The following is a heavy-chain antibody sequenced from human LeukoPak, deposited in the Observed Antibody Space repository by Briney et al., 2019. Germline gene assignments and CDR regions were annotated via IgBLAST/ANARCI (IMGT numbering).Heavy chain of an antibody. D-gene: IGHD3-22*01. V-gene: IGHV4-59*01. J-gene: IGHJ4*02. CDR1: GGSINGYY. Sequence: LETLSLTCTVSGGSINGYYWSWLRQPPGKGLEWIGYIYYSGSTNYNPSLKSRVTISVDTSKNHFSLKLSSVTAADTAVYYCARGMYYSDSSGYYVLPPFDSWGQGTLVTVSS. CDR2: IYYSGST. CDR3: ARGMYYSDSSGYYVLPPFDS.